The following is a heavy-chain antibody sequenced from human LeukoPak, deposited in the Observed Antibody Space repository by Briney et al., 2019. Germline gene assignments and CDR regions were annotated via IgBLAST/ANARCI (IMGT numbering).Heavy chain of an antibody. V-gene: IGHV1-69*13. CDR1: GGTFSSYA. J-gene: IGHJ4*02. CDR2: IIPIFGTA. CDR3: ARGYYYDSSGYYPLPY. Sequence: ASVKVSCKASGGTFSSYAISWVRQAPGQGLEWMGGIIPIFGTANYAQKFQGRVTITADESTSTAYMELSSLRSEDTAVYSCARGYYYDSSGYYPLPYWGQGTLVTVSS. D-gene: IGHD3-22*01.